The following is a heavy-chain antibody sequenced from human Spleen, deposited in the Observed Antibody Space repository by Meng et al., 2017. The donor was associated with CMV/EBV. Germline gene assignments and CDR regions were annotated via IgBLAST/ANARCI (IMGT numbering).Heavy chain of an antibody. CDR1: FTDFY. V-gene: IGHV1-2*02. CDR3: ARGEEGLRSYCDGDCYVH. CDR2: INPNSGDT. D-gene: IGHD2-21*01. Sequence: FTDFYIHWVRQAPGQGLEWMGWINPNSGDTNFAQKFQGRVTVTWDTSISTAYIDLSRLRSDDTAVYYCARGEEGLRSYCDGDCYVHWGQGTLVTVSS. J-gene: IGHJ4*02.